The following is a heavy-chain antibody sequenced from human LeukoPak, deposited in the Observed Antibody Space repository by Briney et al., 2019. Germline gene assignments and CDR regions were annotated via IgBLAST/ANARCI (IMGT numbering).Heavy chain of an antibody. CDR2: ISSSSSSI. CDR3: ARDVGYCTV. V-gene: IGHV3-21*01. CDR1: GFTFSSYT. Sequence: GGSLRLSCAASGFTFSSYTMNWVRQAPGKGLEWVSSISSSSSSIYYADSLKGRFTISRDNAKNSLYLQMNILRVEDTAVYYCARDVGYCTVWGQGTPVTVSS. D-gene: IGHD2-8*02. J-gene: IGHJ4*02.